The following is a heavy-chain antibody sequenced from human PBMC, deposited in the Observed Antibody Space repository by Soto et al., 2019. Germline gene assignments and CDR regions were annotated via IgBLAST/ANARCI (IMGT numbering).Heavy chain of an antibody. CDR3: AREWLRPSPYYYYYGMDV. V-gene: IGHV1-69*01. D-gene: IGHD5-12*01. CDR1: GGTFSSYA. Sequence: QVQLVQSGAEVKKPGSSVKVSCKASGGTFSSYAISWVRQAPGQGLEWMGGIIPIFGTANYAQKFQGRVTITADESTSTAYMELSSLRSEDTAVYYCAREWLRPSPYYYYYGMDVWGQGTTVTVSS. CDR2: IIPIFGTA. J-gene: IGHJ6*02.